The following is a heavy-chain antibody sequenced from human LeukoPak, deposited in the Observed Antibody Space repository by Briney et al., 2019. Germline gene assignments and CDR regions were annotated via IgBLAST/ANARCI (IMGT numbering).Heavy chain of an antibody. CDR3: AKDSPISIVVVPAAWGYYFDY. Sequence: PGGSLRLSCAASGFTFSSYSMNWVRQAPGKGLEWVSSISSSSSYIYYADSVKGRFTISRDNAKNSLYLQMNSLRAEDTALYYCAKDSPISIVVVPAAWGYYFDYWGQGTLVTVSS. CDR1: GFTFSSYS. D-gene: IGHD2-2*01. J-gene: IGHJ4*02. V-gene: IGHV3-21*04. CDR2: ISSSSSYI.